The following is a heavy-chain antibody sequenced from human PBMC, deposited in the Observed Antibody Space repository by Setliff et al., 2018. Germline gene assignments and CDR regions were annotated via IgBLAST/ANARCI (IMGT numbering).Heavy chain of an antibody. Sequence: SETLSLICTVSGDSISSSNYYWGWIRQPPGKGLEWIAAIKYSGSTSFNPSLKSRVTISVDKSKSQFSLKLSSVTAVDTAVYYCARQGTYCDGGGGSCFPPNYWGQGTLVTVPQ. CDR1: GDSISSSNYY. CDR3: ARQGTYCDGGGGSCFPPNY. D-gene: IGHD2-15*01. V-gene: IGHV4-39*01. CDR2: IKYSGST. J-gene: IGHJ4*02.